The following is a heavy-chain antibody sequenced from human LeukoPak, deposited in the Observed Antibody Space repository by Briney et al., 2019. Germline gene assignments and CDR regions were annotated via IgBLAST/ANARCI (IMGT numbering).Heavy chain of an antibody. J-gene: IGHJ6*02. V-gene: IGHV3-48*03. CDR3: ARAAQLDFWAHGMDV. CDR1: GFTFSSYE. Sequence: PGGSLRLSCAASGFTFSSYEMNWVRQAPGKGLEWVSYISSSGSTIYYADSVKGRFTISRDNAKNSLYLQMNSLRAEDTAVCYCARAAQLDFWAHGMDVWGQGTTVTVSS. D-gene: IGHD3-3*01. CDR2: ISSSGSTI.